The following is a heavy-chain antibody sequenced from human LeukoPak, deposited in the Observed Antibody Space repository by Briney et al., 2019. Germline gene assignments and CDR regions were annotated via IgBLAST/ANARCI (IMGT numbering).Heavy chain of an antibody. V-gene: IGHV4-34*01. CDR2: INHSGST. CDR3: ARDVYDYVGGSYRWGWFDP. CDR1: GGSFSGYY. Sequence: SSETLSLTCAVYGGSFSGYYWSWIRQPPGKGLEWIGEINHSGSTNYNPSLKSRVTMLVDTSKNPFALRLSSVTAADTAVYYCARDVYDYVGGSYRWGWFDPWGQGTLVTVSS. J-gene: IGHJ5*02. D-gene: IGHD3-16*02.